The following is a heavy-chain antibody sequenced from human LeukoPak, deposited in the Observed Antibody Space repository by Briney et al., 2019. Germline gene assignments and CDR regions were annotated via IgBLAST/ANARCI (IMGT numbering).Heavy chain of an antibody. J-gene: IGHJ3*02. CDR2: IYPGDSDT. Sequence: GESLKISCKGSGYSFINYWIGWVRQMPGKGLEWMGIIYPGDSDTRYSPSFQGQVTISADKSISTAYLQWSSLKASDTAMYYCARQAYHDAFDIWGQGTMVTVSS. CDR3: ARQAYHDAFDI. D-gene: IGHD2-2*01. CDR1: GYSFINYW. V-gene: IGHV5-51*01.